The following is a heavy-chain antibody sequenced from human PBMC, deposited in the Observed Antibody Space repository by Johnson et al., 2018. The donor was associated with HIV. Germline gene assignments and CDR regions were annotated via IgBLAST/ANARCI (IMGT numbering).Heavy chain of an antibody. CDR3: ARGDCSSTSCYGDAFDI. D-gene: IGHD2-2*01. J-gene: IGHJ3*02. CDR2: IWYDGSKK. CDR1: GFTFRNYG. V-gene: IGHV3-33*01. Sequence: QVQLVESGGGVVQPGRSLRLSCAASGFTFRNYGMHWVRQAPGKGLEWVALIWYDGSKKYYADPVKGRFTISRENAKNSLYLQMNSLRAGDTAVYYCARGDCSSTSCYGDAFDIWGQGTMVTVSS.